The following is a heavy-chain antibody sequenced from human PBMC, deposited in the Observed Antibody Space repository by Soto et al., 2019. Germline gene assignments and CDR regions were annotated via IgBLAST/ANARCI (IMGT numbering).Heavy chain of an antibody. J-gene: IGHJ4*02. CDR2: IGTAGDT. V-gene: IGHV3-13*01. D-gene: IGHD2-21*02. Sequence: EVQLVESGGGLVQPGGSLRLSCAASGFTFSSDDMHWVRQATGKGLEWVSAIGTAGDTYYPGSVKGRFTISRENAKNSLYLQMNSLRAEDTAVYYCARQSNCGGDCHFDYWGQGTLVTVSS. CDR3: ARQSNCGGDCHFDY. CDR1: GFTFSSDD.